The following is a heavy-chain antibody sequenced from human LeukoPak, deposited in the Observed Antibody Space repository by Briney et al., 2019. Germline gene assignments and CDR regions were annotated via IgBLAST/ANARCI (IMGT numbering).Heavy chain of an antibody. J-gene: IGHJ4*02. CDR3: ATSMGGGNVDY. D-gene: IGHD3-16*01. CDR2: ITATGSRT. Sequence: PGGPLRLSCAASGFTFGSYTMSWVRQAPGKGLEWVSGITATGSRTYYADSVKGRFTISRDSSKNTLYLQLNSLGVDDTAVYYCATSMGGGNVDYWGQGTLVTVSS. CDR1: GFTFGSYT. V-gene: IGHV3-23*01.